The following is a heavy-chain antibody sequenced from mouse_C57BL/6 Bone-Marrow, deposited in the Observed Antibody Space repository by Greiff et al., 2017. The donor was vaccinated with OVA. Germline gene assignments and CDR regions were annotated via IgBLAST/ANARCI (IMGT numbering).Heavy chain of an antibody. V-gene: IGHV1-54*01. CDR1: GYAFTNYL. J-gene: IGHJ3*01. CDR2: INPGSGGT. Sequence: QVQLQQSGAELVRPGTSVKVSCKASGYAFTNYLIEWVKQRPGQGLEWIGVINPGSGGTNYNEKFKGKATLTADKSSSTAYMQLSSLTSEDSAVYFCAREGAYDAQFAYWGQGTLVTVSA. CDR3: AREGAYDAQFAY. D-gene: IGHD2-12*01.